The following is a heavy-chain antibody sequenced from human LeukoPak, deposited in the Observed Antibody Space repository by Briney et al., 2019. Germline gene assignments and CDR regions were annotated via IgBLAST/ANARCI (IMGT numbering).Heavy chain of an antibody. CDR2: ISPDGNIE. CDR1: GFTFSSYA. CDR3: AKINNDDDY. D-gene: IGHD1/OR15-1a*01. V-gene: IGHV3-30*18. Sequence: GGSLRLSCAASGFTFSSYAMSWVRQAPGKGLEWVAAISPDGNIEYYTDSVKGRFTISRDNSKNMIYLQMNSLRGEDSAVYYCAKINNDDDYWGQGTLVTASS. J-gene: IGHJ4*02.